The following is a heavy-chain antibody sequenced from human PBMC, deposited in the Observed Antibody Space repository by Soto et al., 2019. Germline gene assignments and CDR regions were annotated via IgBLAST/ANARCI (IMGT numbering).Heavy chain of an antibody. J-gene: IGHJ3*02. CDR2: FDPEDGET. Sequence: QVKLVQSGAEVKKPGASVKVSCKVSGYTLTELSMHWVRQAPGKGLEWMGGFDPEDGETIYAQKFQGRVTMTEDTSTDTAYMELSSLRSEDTVVYYCATLLFNDFWSGYYAFDIWGQGTMVTVSS. V-gene: IGHV1-24*01. D-gene: IGHD3-3*01. CDR1: GYTLTELS. CDR3: ATLLFNDFWSGYYAFDI.